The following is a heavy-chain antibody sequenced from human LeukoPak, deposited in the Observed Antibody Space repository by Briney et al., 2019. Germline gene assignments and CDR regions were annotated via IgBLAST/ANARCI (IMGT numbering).Heavy chain of an antibody. CDR1: GGTFSSYA. D-gene: IGHD5-24*01. J-gene: IGHJ5*02. Sequence: ASVKVSCKASGGTFSSYAISWVRQAPGQGLEWMGGIIPIFGTANYAQKFQGRVTITTDESTSTAYMELSSLRSEDTDVYYCARDLPGWPNWFDPWGQGTLVTVSS. CDR3: ARDLPGWPNWFDP. V-gene: IGHV1-69*05. CDR2: IIPIFGTA.